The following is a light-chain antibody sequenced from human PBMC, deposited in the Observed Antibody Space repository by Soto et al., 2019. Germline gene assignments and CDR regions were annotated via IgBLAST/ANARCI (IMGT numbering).Light chain of an antibody. V-gene: IGLV1-44*01. CDR1: SSNIGSNN. Sequence: QSVLTQPPSASGTPGQRVTFSCSGSSSNIGSNNVNWYQQVPGTAPKLLIFSNNERPSGVPDRFSGSKSGTSASLAIGGLQSEDEADYSCEAWDDSLNGPVFGGGTKLTVL. CDR2: SNN. CDR3: EAWDDSLNGPV. J-gene: IGLJ2*01.